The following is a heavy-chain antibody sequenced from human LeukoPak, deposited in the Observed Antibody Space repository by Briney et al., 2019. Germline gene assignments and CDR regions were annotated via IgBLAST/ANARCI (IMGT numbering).Heavy chain of an antibody. Sequence: PGGSLRLSCAASGFTFSRYNMNWVRQAPWQALEWVSYISSSSSTIYYADSVKGRFTISRDNAKNSLYLQMNSLRDEDTAVYYCARDYGSHGEYFDYWGQGTLVTVSS. CDR3: ARDYGSHGEYFDY. CDR2: ISSSSSTI. J-gene: IGHJ4*02. CDR1: GFTFSRYN. V-gene: IGHV3-48*02. D-gene: IGHD3-10*01.